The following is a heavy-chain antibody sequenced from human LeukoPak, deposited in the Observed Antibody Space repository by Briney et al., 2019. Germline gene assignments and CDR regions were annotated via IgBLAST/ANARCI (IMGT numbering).Heavy chain of an antibody. CDR2: IYDSGST. Sequence: NASETLSLTCTVSGGSIRSSYYYWGWIRQPSGKGLEWIGSIYDSGSTYYNPSLKSRVTISVDTSKNQFSLKLSSVTAADTAVYYCARDPGGYSYGNFDYWGQGTLVTVSS. J-gene: IGHJ4*02. V-gene: IGHV4-39*07. D-gene: IGHD5-18*01. CDR1: GGSIRSSYYY. CDR3: ARDPGGYSYGNFDY.